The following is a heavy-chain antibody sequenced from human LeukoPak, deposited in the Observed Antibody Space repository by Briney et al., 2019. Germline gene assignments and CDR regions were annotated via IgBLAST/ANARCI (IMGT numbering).Heavy chain of an antibody. CDR2: ISSGSDYI. CDR1: GFSSYS. V-gene: IGHV3-21*01. CDR3: ARDPWGTHAY. J-gene: IGHJ4*02. D-gene: IGHD3-16*01. Sequence: GGSLRLSCAASGFSSYSLYWVRQAPGKGLEWVSSISSGSDYIYYADSVKGRFTTSRDNAKNSLYLQMNSLRAEDTAIYYCARDPWGTHAYWGQGTLVTVSS.